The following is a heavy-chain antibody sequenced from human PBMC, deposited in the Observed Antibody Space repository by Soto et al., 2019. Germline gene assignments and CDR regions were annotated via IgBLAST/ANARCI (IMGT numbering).Heavy chain of an antibody. Sequence: QVQLVQSGAEVKKPGASVKVSCKASGYTFTSYDINWVRQAPGQGPEWMGWMNPNSGNTGYAQKFQGRVSMTRDTCISTPYMVLTSLRSEDTAVYYCACYCDGGSCYNYWGQATLVTVSP. CDR3: ACYCDGGSCYNY. D-gene: IGHD2-15*01. CDR2: MNPNSGNT. CDR1: GYTFTSYD. V-gene: IGHV1-8*01. J-gene: IGHJ4*02.